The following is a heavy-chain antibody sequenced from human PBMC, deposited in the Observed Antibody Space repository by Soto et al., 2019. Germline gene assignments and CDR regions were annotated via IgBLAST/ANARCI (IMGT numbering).Heavy chain of an antibody. D-gene: IGHD6-19*01. CDR3: ARGVGVAVAGTLDY. CDR1: GFTFSRYW. Sequence: EVQLVESGGGLVQPGGSLRLSCAASGFTFSRYWMHWVRQAPGKGLVWVSRINTDGSSTSYADPVKGRFTISRDNAQNTVYLQMNRLRTEDTAVYYCARGVGVAVAGTLDYWGQGTLVTVSS. J-gene: IGHJ4*02. CDR2: INTDGSST. V-gene: IGHV3-74*01.